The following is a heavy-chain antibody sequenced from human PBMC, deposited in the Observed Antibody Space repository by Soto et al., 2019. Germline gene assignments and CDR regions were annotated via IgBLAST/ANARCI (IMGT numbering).Heavy chain of an antibody. D-gene: IGHD3-9*01. Sequence: PGGSLRLSCAASGFTFSSYGMHWVRQAPGKGLEWVAVISYDGSNKYYADSVKGRFTISRDNSKNTLYLQMNSLRAEDTAVYYCAKDHPGAYDILTRYPDYWGQGTLVTVSS. CDR1: GFTFSSYG. CDR2: ISYDGSNK. CDR3: AKDHPGAYDILTRYPDY. J-gene: IGHJ4*02. V-gene: IGHV3-30*18.